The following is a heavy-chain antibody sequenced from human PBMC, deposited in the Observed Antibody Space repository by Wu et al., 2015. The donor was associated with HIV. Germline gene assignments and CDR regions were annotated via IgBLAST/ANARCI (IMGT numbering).Heavy chain of an antibody. Sequence: QVQLVQSGAEVKKPGASVKVSCKASGYTFTGYYIHWVRQAPGQGLEWMGIINPSAGSTTYAQKFQGRVTMTRDTSTTTVYMELSSLRSEDTAVYYCARGIAVAGAFGMDVWGQGTTVTVSS. J-gene: IGHJ6*02. CDR2: INPSAGST. CDR3: ARGIAVAGAFGMDV. V-gene: IGHV1-46*01. D-gene: IGHD6-19*01. CDR1: GYTFTGYY.